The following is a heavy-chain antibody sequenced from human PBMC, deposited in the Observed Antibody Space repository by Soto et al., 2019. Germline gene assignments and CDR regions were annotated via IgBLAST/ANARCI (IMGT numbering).Heavy chain of an antibody. V-gene: IGHV1-69*13. CDR3: PSGYGFYYYYYRMDV. J-gene: IGHJ6*02. D-gene: IGHD5-18*01. Sequence: GASVKVSCKASRCTFRSHAISWVRQAPGQGLEGMGGIIPIFGTANYAQQFQGRVTITADESPSTAYMELSSLRYEDTAVYYCPSGYGFYYYYYRMDVWGQGTTVTVSS. CDR2: IIPIFGTA. CDR1: RCTFRSHA.